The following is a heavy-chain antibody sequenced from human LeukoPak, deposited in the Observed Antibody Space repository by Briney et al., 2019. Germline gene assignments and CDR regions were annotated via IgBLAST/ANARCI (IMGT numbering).Heavy chain of an antibody. V-gene: IGHV3-74*03. Sequence: PGGSLRLSCAASGFTFSSYAMSWVRQAPGKGLVWVSRINTDGSITTYADSVQGRFTISRDNAKNTLYLQMNSLRAEDTAVYYCTRAIATPGTSVWGQGTQVTVSS. CDR1: GFTFSSYA. D-gene: IGHD6-13*01. CDR2: INTDGSIT. CDR3: TRAIATPGTSV. J-gene: IGHJ4*02.